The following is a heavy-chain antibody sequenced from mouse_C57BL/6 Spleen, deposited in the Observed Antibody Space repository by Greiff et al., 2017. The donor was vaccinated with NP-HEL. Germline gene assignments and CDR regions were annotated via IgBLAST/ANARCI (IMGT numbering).Heavy chain of an antibody. CDR2: INPNNGGT. J-gene: IGHJ3*01. CDR1: GYTFTDYY. D-gene: IGHD1-1*01. Sequence: EVQLQQSGPELVKPGASVKISCKASGYTFTDYYMNWVKQSHGKSLEWIGDINPNNGGTSYNQKFKGKATLTVDKSSSTAYMELRSLTSEDSAVYYCARGEGYYYYGSSWFAYWGQGTLVTVSA. V-gene: IGHV1-26*01. CDR3: ARGEGYYYYGSSWFAY.